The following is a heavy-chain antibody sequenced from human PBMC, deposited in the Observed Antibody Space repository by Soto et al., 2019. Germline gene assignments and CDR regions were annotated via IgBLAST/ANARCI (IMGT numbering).Heavy chain of an antibody. CDR3: AKGALTTGSFGS. J-gene: IGHJ5*01. CDR2: ITGSGSNK. D-gene: IGHD1-1*01. V-gene: IGHV3-30*18. Sequence: GGSLRLSCAASGFTFSSYGMHWVRQAPGKGLEWVSVITGSGSNKYYADSVKGRFTISRDNSKNTLYLQMNSLRAEDTAVYYCAKGALTTGSFGSWGQGTLVTVSS. CDR1: GFTFSSYG.